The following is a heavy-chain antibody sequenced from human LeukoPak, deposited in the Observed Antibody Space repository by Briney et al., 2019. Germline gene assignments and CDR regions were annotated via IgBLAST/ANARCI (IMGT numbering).Heavy chain of an antibody. D-gene: IGHD5-24*01. CDR1: GYTFTSYA. J-gene: IGHJ4*02. Sequence: ASVKVSCKASGYTFTSYAMNWVRQAPGQGLEWMGWINTNTGNPTYAQGFTGRFVFSLDTSVSTAYLQISSLKAEDTAVYYCARDSVEMATKGDFDYWGQGTLVTVSS. CDR2: INTNTGNP. V-gene: IGHV7-4-1*02. CDR3: ARDSVEMATKGDFDY.